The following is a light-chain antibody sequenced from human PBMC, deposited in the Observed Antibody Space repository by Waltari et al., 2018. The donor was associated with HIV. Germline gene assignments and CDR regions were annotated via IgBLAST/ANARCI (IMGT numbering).Light chain of an antibody. CDR2: EDT. J-gene: IGLJ2*01. V-gene: IGLV3-1*01. CDR3: QAWGTNTVV. Sequence: SYELTQPPSVSVSPGQTASTSCSGDKLGDKYVAWSQQRPGQSPVLVIYEDTKRPSGIPERFSGSNSGNTATLTISGTQAMDEADYYCQAWGTNTVVFGGGTKLTVL. CDR1: KLGDKY.